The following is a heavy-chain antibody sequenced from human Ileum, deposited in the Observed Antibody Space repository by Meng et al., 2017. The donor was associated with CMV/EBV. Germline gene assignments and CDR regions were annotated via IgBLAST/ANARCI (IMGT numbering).Heavy chain of an antibody. CDR2: MSSSGST. J-gene: IGHJ6*02. CDR1: GGSFSSYY. V-gene: IGHV4-59*01. Sequence: GSLRLSCTVSGGSFSSYYWTWIRQPPGKGLEWIGCMSSSGSTNYNPSLKSRVTILVDTSKNHFSLKVSSVTAEDTAVYFCARSSDFWSGYEMDVWGQGITVTVSS. CDR3: ARSSDFWSGYEMDV. D-gene: IGHD3-3*01.